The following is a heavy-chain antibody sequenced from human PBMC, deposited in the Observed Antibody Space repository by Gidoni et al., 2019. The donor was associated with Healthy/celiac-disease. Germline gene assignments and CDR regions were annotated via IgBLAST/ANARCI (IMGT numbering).Heavy chain of an antibody. CDR3: AKDGMVRGVTMVQGVMVD. CDR1: GFTFSSYA. Sequence: EVQLLESGGGLVQPGGSLRLSCPASGFTFSSYAMSWVRQAPGKGLEWVSAISGSGGSTYYADSVKGRFTISRDNSKNTLYLQMNSLRAEDTAVYYCAKDGMVRGVTMVQGVMVDWGQGTLVTVSS. J-gene: IGHJ4*02. D-gene: IGHD3-10*01. CDR2: ISGSGGST. V-gene: IGHV3-23*01.